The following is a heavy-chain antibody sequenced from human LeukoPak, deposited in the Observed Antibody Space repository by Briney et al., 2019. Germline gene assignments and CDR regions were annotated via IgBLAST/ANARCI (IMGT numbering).Heavy chain of an antibody. CDR1: GFTFSSYG. CDR3: AKGPFEQWLVLPTDY. J-gene: IGHJ4*02. CDR2: ISYDGSNK. D-gene: IGHD6-19*01. V-gene: IGHV3-30*18. Sequence: GGSLRLSCAASGFTFSSYGMYWVRQAPGKGLEWVAVISYDGSNKYYADSVKGRFTISRDNSKNTLYLQMNSLRAEDTAVYYCAKGPFEQWLVLPTDYWGQGTLVTVSS.